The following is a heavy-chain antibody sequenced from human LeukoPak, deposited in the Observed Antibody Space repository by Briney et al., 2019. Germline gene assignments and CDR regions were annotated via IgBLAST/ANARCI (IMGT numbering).Heavy chain of an antibody. D-gene: IGHD4-17*01. V-gene: IGHV4-59*01. CDR3: ARKTRPADYGEIDP. Sequence: PSETLSLTCAVYGGSSSGYYWSWIRQPPGKGLEWTGYIYYSGSTNYNPSLKSRVTISVDTSKNQFSLKLSSVTAADTAAYYCARKTRPADYGEIDPWGQGTLVTVSS. CDR2: IYYSGST. CDR1: GGSSSGYY. J-gene: IGHJ5*02.